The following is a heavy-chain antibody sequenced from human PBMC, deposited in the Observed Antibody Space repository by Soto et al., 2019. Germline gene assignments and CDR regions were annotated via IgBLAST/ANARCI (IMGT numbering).Heavy chain of an antibody. Sequence: ASVKVSCKASGYTFTTYDINWVRQAPGQGLEWLGWMDPNSGSTGYAQNFQGRFTISRDNAKNTLYLQMNSLRAEDTAVYYCARSSIDYGDRLEYWGQGTLVTVSS. V-gene: IGHV1-8*01. CDR2: MDPNSGST. J-gene: IGHJ4*02. CDR3: ARSSIDYGDRLEY. CDR1: GYTFTTYD. D-gene: IGHD4-17*01.